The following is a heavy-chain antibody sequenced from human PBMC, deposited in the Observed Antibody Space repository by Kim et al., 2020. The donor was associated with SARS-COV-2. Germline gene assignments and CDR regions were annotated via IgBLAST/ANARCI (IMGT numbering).Heavy chain of an antibody. Sequence: SETLSLTCTVSGGSISSYYWSWIRQPPGKGLEWIGYIYYSGSTNYNPALKSRVTISVDTSKNQFSLKLSSVTAADTAVYYCARDRFGGHDIWGQGTMVTVSS. D-gene: IGHD3-10*01. V-gene: IGHV4-59*13. CDR1: GGSISSYY. J-gene: IGHJ3*02. CDR3: ARDRFGGHDI. CDR2: IYYSGST.